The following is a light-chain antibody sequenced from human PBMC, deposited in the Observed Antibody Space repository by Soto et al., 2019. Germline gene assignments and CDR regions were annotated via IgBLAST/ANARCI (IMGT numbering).Light chain of an antibody. J-gene: IGKJ5*01. V-gene: IGKV3-11*01. Sequence: EIVLTQSPATLSLSPGARATLSCRASQSFSSYLAWYQQKPGKAPRLLIYDASNRATGIPARFSGSGSETDFTLTLSSLEPEEFAGYYCQQRSNWPPEVTFGQGTRLEI. CDR3: QQRSNWPPEVT. CDR2: DAS. CDR1: QSFSSY.